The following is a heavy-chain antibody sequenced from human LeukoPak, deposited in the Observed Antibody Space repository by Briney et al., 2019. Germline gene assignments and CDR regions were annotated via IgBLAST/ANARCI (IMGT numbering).Heavy chain of an antibody. J-gene: IGHJ4*02. D-gene: IGHD2-2*01. CDR3: ARHKGSCIIVVVPAAMPLDY. V-gene: IGHV4-39*01. CDR1: GGSISSSSYY. Sequence: PPETLSLTCTVAGGSISSSSYYWGWIRQPPGKGLEWIGSIYYSGSTYYNPSLKSRVTISVDTSKNQFSLKLSSVTAADTAVYYCARHKGSCIIVVVPAAMPLDYWGQGTLITVSS. CDR2: IYYSGST.